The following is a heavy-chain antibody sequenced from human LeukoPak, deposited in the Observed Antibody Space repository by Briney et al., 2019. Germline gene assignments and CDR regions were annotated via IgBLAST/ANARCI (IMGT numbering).Heavy chain of an antibody. Sequence: TGGSLRLSCAASGFTFSSYGMRWVRQAPGKGLEWVAVIWYDGSNKYYADSVKGRFTISRDNSKNTLYLQMNSLRAEDTAVYYCARDPLLYYYYYGMDVWGQGTTVTVSS. D-gene: IGHD3-10*01. V-gene: IGHV3-33*01. CDR1: GFTFSSYG. J-gene: IGHJ6*02. CDR2: IWYDGSNK. CDR3: ARDPLLYYYYYGMDV.